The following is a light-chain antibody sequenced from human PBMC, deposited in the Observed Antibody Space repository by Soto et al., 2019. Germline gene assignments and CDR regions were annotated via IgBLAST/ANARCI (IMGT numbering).Light chain of an antibody. V-gene: IGLV2-11*01. J-gene: IGLJ1*01. CDR1: SSDVGGYNY. CDR2: DVS. Sequence: QSALTQPRSVSGSPGQSVTISCTGTSSDVGGYNYVSWYQQYPAKAPKLMIYDVSQRPSGVPDRFSGSKSGNTASLTISGLQAEDEADYYCCSYADSSYVFGTGTKVTV. CDR3: CSYADSSYV.